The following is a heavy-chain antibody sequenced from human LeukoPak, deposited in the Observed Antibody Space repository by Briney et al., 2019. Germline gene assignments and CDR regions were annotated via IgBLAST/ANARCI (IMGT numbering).Heavy chain of an antibody. CDR3: ASYYYDANLDY. J-gene: IGHJ4*02. V-gene: IGHV3-7*01. D-gene: IGHD3-22*01. CDR2: IKQDGSEK. Sequence: PGGSLRLSCAASGFTFSSYWMSWVRQAPGKGLEWVANIKQDGSEKYYVDSVKGRFTISRDNAKNSLYLQMNSLRAGDTAVYYCASYYYDANLDYWGQGTLVTVSS. CDR1: GFTFSSYW.